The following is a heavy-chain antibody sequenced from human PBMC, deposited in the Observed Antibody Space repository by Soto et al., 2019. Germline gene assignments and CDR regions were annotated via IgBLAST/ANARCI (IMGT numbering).Heavy chain of an antibody. CDR3: ARGRYGDY. Sequence: QVHLVQSGAEVKKPGASVKVSCKGSGYDFTTYGITWVRQAPGQGLEWMAWISAHTGNTDYAQKLQGRVTVTRDTSTSTAYREVRSLRSDDTAMYCCARGRYGDYWGQGALVTVSS. CDR2: ISAHTGNT. V-gene: IGHV1-18*01. CDR1: GYDFTTYG. J-gene: IGHJ4*02. D-gene: IGHD1-1*01.